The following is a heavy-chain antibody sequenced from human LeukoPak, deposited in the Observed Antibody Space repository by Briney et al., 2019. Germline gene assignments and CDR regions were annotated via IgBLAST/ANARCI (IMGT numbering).Heavy chain of an antibody. CDR3: AKARSYDYGDFDY. V-gene: IGHV3-9*01. J-gene: IGHJ4*02. CDR1: GFTFDDYA. D-gene: IGHD4-17*01. CDR2: INWNSGGI. Sequence: PGRSLRLSCVASGFTFDDYAMHWVRQAPGKGLEWVSGINWNSGGIGYADSVKGRFTISRDNAKSSLYLQMNSLRAEDTALYYCAKARSYDYGDFDYWGQGTLVTVSS.